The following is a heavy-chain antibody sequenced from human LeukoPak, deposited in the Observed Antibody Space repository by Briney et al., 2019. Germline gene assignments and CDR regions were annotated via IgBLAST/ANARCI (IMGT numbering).Heavy chain of an antibody. Sequence: GGSLTLSFAASGFTFSTYSMNWVRQAPGKGLEWVSSISSGRGYIYYADSVKGRFSISSDNAKNSLYLQMNSLRAEDTAVYYCARQCYYYDSNESCDYWGQGTLVTVSS. V-gene: IGHV3-21*01. D-gene: IGHD3-22*01. CDR2: ISSGRGYI. CDR3: ARQCYYYDSNESCDY. J-gene: IGHJ4*02. CDR1: GFTFSTYS.